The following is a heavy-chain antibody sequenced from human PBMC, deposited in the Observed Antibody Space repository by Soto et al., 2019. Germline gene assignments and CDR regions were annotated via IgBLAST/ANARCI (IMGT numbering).Heavy chain of an antibody. CDR1: GFTFRIYS. CDR3: ARDATFGTKGGSFDI. Sequence: GGALRLSCAASGFTFRIYSMHWVRQSPGKGLEWVAVMWYDGTNKYYGESVKGRFTISRDNSENTLYLQMNSLRVEDTAVYYCARDATFGTKGGSFDIWGQGTLVTVSS. J-gene: IGHJ4*02. V-gene: IGHV3-33*01. CDR2: MWYDGTNK. D-gene: IGHD3-16*01.